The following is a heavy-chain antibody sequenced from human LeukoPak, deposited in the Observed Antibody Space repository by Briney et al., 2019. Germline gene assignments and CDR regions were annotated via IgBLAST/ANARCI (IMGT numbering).Heavy chain of an antibody. CDR1: GGTFSSYA. J-gene: IGHJ4*02. CDR3: ARDQCSSGCLSSVDY. D-gene: IGHD6-19*01. V-gene: IGHV1-69*05. CDR2: IIPIFGTA. Sequence: GASVKVSCKASGGTFSSYAISWVRQAPGQGLEWMGGIIPIFGTANYAQKLQGRVTMTTDTSTSTAYMELRSLRSDDTAVYYCARDQCSSGCLSSVDYWGQGTLVTVSS.